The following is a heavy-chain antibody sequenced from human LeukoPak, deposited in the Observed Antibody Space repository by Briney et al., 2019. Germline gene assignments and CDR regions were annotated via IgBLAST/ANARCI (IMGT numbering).Heavy chain of an antibody. V-gene: IGHV4-34*01. Sequence: PSETLSLTCAVYGGSFSGYYWSWIRQPPGKGLEWIGEINHSGSTNYNPSLKSRVTISVDTSKNQFSLKLSSVTAADTAVYYCARDYNWNYVRFDPWGQGTPVTVSS. CDR3: ARDYNWNYVRFDP. CDR1: GGSFSGYY. CDR2: INHSGST. D-gene: IGHD1-7*01. J-gene: IGHJ5*02.